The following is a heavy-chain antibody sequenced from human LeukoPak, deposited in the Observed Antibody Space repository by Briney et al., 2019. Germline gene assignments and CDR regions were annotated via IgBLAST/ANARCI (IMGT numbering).Heavy chain of an antibody. CDR2: ISSNGGST. Sequence: GGSLRLSCAASVFTFSSYAMHWVRQAPGKGLEYVSAISSNGGSTYYANSVKGRFTISRDNSKNTLYLQMGSLRAEDTAVYYCASEGDCSSTSCYAFDIWGQGTMVTVSS. D-gene: IGHD2-2*01. J-gene: IGHJ3*02. V-gene: IGHV3-64*01. CDR3: ASEGDCSSTSCYAFDI. CDR1: VFTFSSYA.